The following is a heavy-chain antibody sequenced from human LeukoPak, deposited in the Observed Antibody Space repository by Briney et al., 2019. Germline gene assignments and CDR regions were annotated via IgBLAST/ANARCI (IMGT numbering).Heavy chain of an antibody. D-gene: IGHD5-18*01. Sequence: SQTLSLTCAISGDSVSSNSAAWNWIRQSPSRGLEWLGRTYYRSKWYNDYAVSVKSRITINPDTSKNQFSLQLNSVTHEDTAVYYCARALSSHLTPDTAMAGGGFDYWGQGTLVTVSS. CDR1: GDSVSSNSAA. CDR3: ARALSSHLTPDTAMAGGGFDY. CDR2: TYYRSKWYN. V-gene: IGHV6-1*01. J-gene: IGHJ4*02.